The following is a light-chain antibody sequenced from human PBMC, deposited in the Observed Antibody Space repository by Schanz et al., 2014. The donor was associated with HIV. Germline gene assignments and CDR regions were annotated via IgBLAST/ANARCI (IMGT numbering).Light chain of an antibody. Sequence: QSVLTQPPSASGTPGQRVTISCSGSSSNIGSNAVHWYQQLPGTAPKLLIYINLQRPSGVPVRFSGSKSATSASLAISGLQSEDEADYYCSSYAGTTTVVVFGGGTKLTVL. CDR3: SSYAGTTTVVV. CDR1: SSNIGSNA. J-gene: IGLJ2*01. CDR2: INL. V-gene: IGLV1-44*01.